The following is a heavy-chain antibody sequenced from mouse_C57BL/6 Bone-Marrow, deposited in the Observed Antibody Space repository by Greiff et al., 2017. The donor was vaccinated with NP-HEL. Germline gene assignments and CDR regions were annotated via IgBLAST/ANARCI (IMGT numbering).Heavy chain of an antibody. Sequence: VQLKQSGAELVRPGTSVKVSCKASGYAFTNYLIEWVKQRPGQGLEWIGVINPGSGGTNYNEKFKGKATLTADKSSSTAYMQLSSLTSEDSAVYFCARRGNYDVPFAYWGQGTLVTVSA. CDR1: GYAFTNYL. D-gene: IGHD2-4*01. CDR3: ARRGNYDVPFAY. CDR2: INPGSGGT. J-gene: IGHJ3*01. V-gene: IGHV1-54*01.